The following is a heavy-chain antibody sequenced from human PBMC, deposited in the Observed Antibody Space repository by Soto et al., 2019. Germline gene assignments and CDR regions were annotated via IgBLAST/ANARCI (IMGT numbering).Heavy chain of an antibody. V-gene: IGHV4-31*03. J-gene: IGHJ6*02. CDR3: ARGGMIVVVITELDGMDV. Sequence: QVQLQESGPGLVKPSQTLSLTCTVSGGSISSGGYYWSWIRQHPGKGLEWIGYIYYSGSTYYNPSLKSRVTISVDTSKNQFSLKLSSVTAADTAVYYCARGGMIVVVITELDGMDVWDQGTTVTVSS. D-gene: IGHD3-22*01. CDR2: IYYSGST. CDR1: GGSISSGGYY.